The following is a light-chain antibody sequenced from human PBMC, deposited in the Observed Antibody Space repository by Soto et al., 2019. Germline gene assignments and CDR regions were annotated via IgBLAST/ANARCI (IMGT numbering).Light chain of an antibody. CDR3: QQYGSSPLLT. CDR1: QSVSSSY. V-gene: IGKV3-20*01. CDR2: GAS. Sequence: EIVLTQSPGTLSLSPGERATLSCRASQSVSSSYLAWYQQKPGQAPRLLIYGASSRATGIPDRFRGSGSGTDFTLTISRLEPEDFAVYYCQQYGSSPLLTFGGGTKVEI. J-gene: IGKJ4*01.